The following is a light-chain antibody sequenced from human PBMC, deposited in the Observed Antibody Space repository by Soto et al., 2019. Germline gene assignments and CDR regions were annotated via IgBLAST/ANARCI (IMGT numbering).Light chain of an antibody. J-gene: IGLJ3*02. CDR1: SGSIASNY. CDR2: KNN. V-gene: IGLV6-57*02. CDR3: QSYDSISQV. Sequence: NFMLTQPHSVSESPGKTVTISCTGRSGSIASNYVQWFQQRPGSAPTTVISKNNQRPSGVPDRFSGSIDISSNSASLTISGLKTEDEADYYCQSYDSISQVFGGGTKVTVL.